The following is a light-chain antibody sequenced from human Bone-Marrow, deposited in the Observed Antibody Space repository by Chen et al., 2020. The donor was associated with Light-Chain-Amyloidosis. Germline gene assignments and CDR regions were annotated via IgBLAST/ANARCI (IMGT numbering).Light chain of an antibody. CDR3: QQYYSTPYT. CDR2: WAY. J-gene: IGKJ2*01. V-gene: IGKV4-1*01. Sequence: DIVMTQSPDSLAVSLGDRATIHFKSSQSVLYSANNKNYLAWYQQNPGQPPKLLIYWAYTRESGVPDRFSGSGSGTDFTLTISSLQAEDVAVYYCQQYYSTPYTLGQGTKLEIK. CDR1: QSVLYSANNKNY.